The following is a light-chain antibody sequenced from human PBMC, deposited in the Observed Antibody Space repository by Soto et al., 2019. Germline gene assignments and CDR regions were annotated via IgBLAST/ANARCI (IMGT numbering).Light chain of an antibody. V-gene: IGKV3-20*01. CDR2: GAS. J-gene: IGKJ1*01. CDR3: QQYGSSPSWT. CDR1: QSVSSSY. Sequence: EIVLTQSPGTLSLSPGERATLSCRASQSVSSSYLAWYQQKPGQAPRLLIYGASRRATGIPDRLRGSGSGTDFTLTISRLEPEDFAVYYCQQYGSSPSWTFGQGTKVEIK.